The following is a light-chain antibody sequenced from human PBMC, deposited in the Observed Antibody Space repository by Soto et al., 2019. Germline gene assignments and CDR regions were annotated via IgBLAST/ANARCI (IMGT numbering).Light chain of an antibody. Sequence: EIVLTQSPATLSVSPGERATISCRASQSVSSYLAWYQQKPGLPPRLLIYDASTRATGVPDRFSGSGSGTACTLTISSLQSADFAVYYCQQYSNWPPLYTFGRGTKLEIK. J-gene: IGKJ2*01. CDR2: DAS. CDR1: QSVSSY. CDR3: QQYSNWPPLYT. V-gene: IGKV3-15*01.